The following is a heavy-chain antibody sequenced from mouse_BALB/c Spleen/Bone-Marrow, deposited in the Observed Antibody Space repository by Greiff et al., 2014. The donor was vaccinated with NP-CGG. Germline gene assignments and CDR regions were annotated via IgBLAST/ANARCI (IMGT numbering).Heavy chain of an antibody. CDR3: AREVYMDY. CDR1: GFTFSDYY. Sequence: EVQRVESGGGLVKPGGSLKLSCAASGFTFSDYYMYWVRQTPEKRLEWVATISDGGSYTYYPDSVKGRFTISRDNAKNNLFLQLSSLKSEDTAMYYCAREVYMDYWGQGTSVTVSS. CDR2: ISDGGSYT. V-gene: IGHV5-4*02. J-gene: IGHJ4*01.